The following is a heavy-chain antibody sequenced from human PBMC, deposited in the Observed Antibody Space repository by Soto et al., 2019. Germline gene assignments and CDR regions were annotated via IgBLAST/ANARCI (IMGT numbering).Heavy chain of an antibody. CDR1: GDTISTGGYS. CDR2: TYHSGNP. J-gene: IGHJ5*02. CDR3: XXXXXXXXXXXXDP. V-gene: IGHV4-30-2*01. Sequence: QLQLQESGSRLVKSSETLSLTCAVSGDTISTGGYSWAWIRQPPGKPLEWIGHTYHSGNPYYNPSLRSRVIISVDRSKNQFAVKLSSVSAADTAVYYXXXXXXXXXXXXXDPWGQGTLVTVSS.